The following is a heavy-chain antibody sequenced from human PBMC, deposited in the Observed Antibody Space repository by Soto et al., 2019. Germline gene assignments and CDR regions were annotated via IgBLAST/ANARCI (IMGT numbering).Heavy chain of an antibody. CDR3: ARKVVGSTSRPDYWYFDL. CDR2: ISGGGDAT. J-gene: IGHJ2*01. D-gene: IGHD2-21*01. CDR1: GFTFINYA. V-gene: IGHV3-23*01. Sequence: DVQLLESGGDSVQPGGSVRLSCAGSGFTFINYAMNWVRQAPGKGLEWVSTISGGGDATFFADSVRGRFTFSRDNSKNTVTLQMNSLGVDVTAVYYCARKVVGSTSRPDYWYFDLWGRGTLVTVSS.